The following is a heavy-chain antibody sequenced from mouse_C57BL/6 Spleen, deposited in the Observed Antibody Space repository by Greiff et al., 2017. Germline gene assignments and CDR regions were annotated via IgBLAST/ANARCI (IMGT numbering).Heavy chain of an antibody. CDR1: GYSFTSYY. CDR2: IYPGSGNT. V-gene: IGHV1-66*01. D-gene: IGHD1-1*01. CDR3: ARGATVADYFDY. J-gene: IGHJ2*01. Sequence: VQLQQPGAELVKPGASVKISCKASGYSFTSYYIHWVKQRPGQGLEWIGWIYPGSGNTKYNEKFKGKATLTADTSSSTAYMQLSSLTSEDSAVYYCARGATVADYFDYWGQGTTLTVSS.